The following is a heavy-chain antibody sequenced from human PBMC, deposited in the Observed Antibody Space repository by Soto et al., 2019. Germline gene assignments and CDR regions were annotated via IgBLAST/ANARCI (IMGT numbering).Heavy chain of an antibody. J-gene: IGHJ4*02. CDR3: AHSRNLITEDAQVGDFDY. Sequence: QITLKESGPTQVKPTQTLTLTCSFSGFSLNTDGEGVGWVRQPPGEALEWLALIYWDDDERYSTSLKTRLTITKEPSKNQVVLIMTNMDPVDTATYYCAHSRNLITEDAQVGDFDYWGQGTLVTVSS. CDR2: IYWDDDE. V-gene: IGHV2-5*02. D-gene: IGHD3-10*01. CDR1: GFSLNTDGEG.